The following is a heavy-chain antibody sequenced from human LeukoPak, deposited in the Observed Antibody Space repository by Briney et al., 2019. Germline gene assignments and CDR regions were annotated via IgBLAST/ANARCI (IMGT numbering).Heavy chain of an antibody. Sequence: GGSLRLSCAVSGFTFSNYDMNWVRQAPGKGLEWVSSISSGSSYIYYTDSVKGRFTISRDNAKNSLYLQMHSLRAEDTAVYYCARDRSQEFDPWGQGTLVTVSS. J-gene: IGHJ5*02. CDR3: ARDRSQEFDP. D-gene: IGHD3-10*01. V-gene: IGHV3-21*01. CDR1: GFTFSNYD. CDR2: ISSGSSYI.